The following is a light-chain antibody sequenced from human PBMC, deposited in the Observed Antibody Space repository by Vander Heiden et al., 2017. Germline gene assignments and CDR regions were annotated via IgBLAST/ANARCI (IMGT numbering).Light chain of an antibody. V-gene: IGKV1-33*01. Sequence: DIQMTQSPSSLSASVGDRVTITCQASQDIGKSLNWYQQKPGTAPKLLIYGASKVETGVPSRFSESGSGTDFTLTVSILQHEDMAKYYWQQDENLLSFGGGTKVEIK. CDR1: QDIGKS. CDR2: GAS. J-gene: IGKJ4*01. CDR3: QQDENLLS.